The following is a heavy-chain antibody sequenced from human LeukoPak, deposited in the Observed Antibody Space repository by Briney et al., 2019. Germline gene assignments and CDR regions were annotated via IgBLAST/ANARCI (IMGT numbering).Heavy chain of an antibody. CDR3: ARVPNVGLRRVSSFDP. D-gene: IGHD1-14*01. CDR1: GYTFTGYY. Sequence: ASVKVSCKASGYTFTGYYMHWVRQAPGQGLEWMGWINPNSGGTNYAQKFQGRVTITRDTSISTAYMELSRLRSDDTAVYYCARVPNVGLRRVSSFDPWGQGTLVPVSS. J-gene: IGHJ5*02. CDR2: INPNSGGT. V-gene: IGHV1-2*02.